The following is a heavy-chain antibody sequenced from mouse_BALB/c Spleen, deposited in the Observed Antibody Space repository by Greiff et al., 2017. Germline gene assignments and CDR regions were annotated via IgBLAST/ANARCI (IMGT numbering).Heavy chain of an antibody. CDR3: TRDPQYYGSSYFDY. CDR1: GFTFSSYT. CDR2: ISSGGSYT. J-gene: IGHJ2*01. V-gene: IGHV5-6-4*01. D-gene: IGHD1-1*01. Sequence: EVMLVESGGGLVKPGGSLKLSCAASGFTFSSYTMSWVRQTPEKRLEWVATISSGGSYTYYPDSVKGRFTISRDNAKNTLYLQMSSLKSEDTAMYYCTRDPQYYGSSYFDYWGQGTTLTVSS.